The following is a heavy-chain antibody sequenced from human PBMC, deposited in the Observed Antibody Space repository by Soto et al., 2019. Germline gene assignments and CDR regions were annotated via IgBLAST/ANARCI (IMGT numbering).Heavy chain of an antibody. CDR1: GFTFSDFR. CDR2: IFVSSSPI. J-gene: IGHJ4*02. Sequence: GSLRLSCVVSGFTFSDFRLAWVRQAPGKGLEWVSYIFVSSSPIYYADSVKGRFTVSRDNSQNSLFLLMNSLRAEDTAVYYCARDKDWAFDYWGQGTLVTVSS. D-gene: IGHD3-9*01. V-gene: IGHV3-48*03. CDR3: ARDKDWAFDY.